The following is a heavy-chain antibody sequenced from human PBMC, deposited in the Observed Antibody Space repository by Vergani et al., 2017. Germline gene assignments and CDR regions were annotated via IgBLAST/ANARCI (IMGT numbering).Heavy chain of an antibody. CDR2: IYYSGST. CDR1: GGSISSGGYY. Sequence: QVQLQESGPGLVKPSQTLSLTCTVSGGSISSGGYYWSWIRQHPGKGLEWIGYIYYSGSTYYNPSLKSRVTISVDRSKNQFSLKLSSVTAADTAVYYCARGHDSSGYYYDYWGQGTLVTVSS. D-gene: IGHD3-22*01. V-gene: IGHV4-31*03. CDR3: ARGHDSSGYYYDY. J-gene: IGHJ4*02.